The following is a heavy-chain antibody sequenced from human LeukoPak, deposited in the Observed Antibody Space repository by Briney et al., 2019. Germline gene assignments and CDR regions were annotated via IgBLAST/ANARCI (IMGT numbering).Heavy chain of an antibody. CDR2: LHHSGTT. CDR3: VRVEEPRDINDWYFDL. Sequence: SETLSHTCTVSGYSIAHGFFWAWIRQPPGGGLEWIGSLHHSGTTYYNTSLKSRISTSVDTSKNQFSLKLRLVTAADTAVYYCVRVEEPRDINDWYFDLWGRGSLVTV. J-gene: IGHJ2*01. CDR1: GYSIAHGFF. D-gene: IGHD2-15*01. V-gene: IGHV4-38-2*02.